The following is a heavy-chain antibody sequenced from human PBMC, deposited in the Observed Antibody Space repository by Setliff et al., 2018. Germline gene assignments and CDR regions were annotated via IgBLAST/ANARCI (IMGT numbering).Heavy chain of an antibody. V-gene: IGHV1-69*13. Sequence: GASVKVSCKASGGTFRSDGFNWVRQAPGQGLEWMGRIIPVFRTAKYAQKFQGRVTISADESTRTAYMELSSLTFEDTAVYYCARWNGSGYFYYWGQGTWVTVSS. J-gene: IGHJ4*02. CDR3: ARWNGSGYFYY. CDR2: IIPVFRTA. CDR1: GGTFRSDG. D-gene: IGHD3-3*01.